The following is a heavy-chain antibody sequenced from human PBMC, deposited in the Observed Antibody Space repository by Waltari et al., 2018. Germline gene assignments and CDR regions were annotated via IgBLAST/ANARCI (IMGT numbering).Heavy chain of an antibody. CDR2: IYHSGST. CDR3: ARWDSSGRYFGD. D-gene: IGHD3-22*01. J-gene: IGHJ4*02. CDR1: GGSISNYF. V-gene: IGHV4-59*08. Sequence: QVQLQESGPGLVKPSETLSLPCSVSGGSISNYFWNWIRQPPGEGLEWIGYIYHSGSTKCSPSLKSRLTMSVDTSKSQFSLSLTSVTAADTAVYYCARWDSSGRYFGDWGQGIPVTVSS.